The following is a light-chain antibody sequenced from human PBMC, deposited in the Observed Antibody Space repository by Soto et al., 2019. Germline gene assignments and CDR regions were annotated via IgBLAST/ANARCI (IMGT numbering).Light chain of an antibody. Sequence: QSVLTQPPSASGTPGQRVTISCSGGSSNIGSNYVFWYQQLPGTAPQLLIFRNNQRPSGVPDRFSNSNSGTSASLAIRGLRSEDEGDYYCAAWDDSLSGVVFGGGTKLTVL. CDR2: RNN. CDR1: SSNIGSNY. CDR3: AAWDDSLSGVV. V-gene: IGLV1-47*01. J-gene: IGLJ2*01.